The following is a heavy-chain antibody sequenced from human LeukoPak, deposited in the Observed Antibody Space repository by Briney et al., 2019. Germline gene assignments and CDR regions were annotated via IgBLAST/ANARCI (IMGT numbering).Heavy chain of an antibody. Sequence: ASVKVSCKASGYTFTSYAMNWVRQAPGQGLEWMGWINTNTGNPTYAQGFTGRFVFSLDTSVSTAYLQISSLKAEDTAVYCCARDLGRVWGYYDSSGADAFDIWGQGTMVTVSS. CDR2: INTNTGNP. CDR1: GYTFTSYA. D-gene: IGHD3-22*01. CDR3: ARDLGRVWGYYDSSGADAFDI. V-gene: IGHV7-4-1*02. J-gene: IGHJ3*02.